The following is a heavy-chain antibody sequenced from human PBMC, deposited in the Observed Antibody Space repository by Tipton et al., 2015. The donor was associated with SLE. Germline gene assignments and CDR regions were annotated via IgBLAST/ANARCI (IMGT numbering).Heavy chain of an antibody. CDR3: ATPGPQRAFDI. CDR1: GGSFSGYY. D-gene: IGHD3-10*01. Sequence: LRLSCAVYGGSFSGYYWSWIRQPPGKGLEWIGEINHSGSTNYNPSLKSRVTISVDTSKNQFSLKLSSVTAADTAVYYCATPGPQRAFDIWCQGTMVTVSS. J-gene: IGHJ3*02. V-gene: IGHV4-34*01. CDR2: INHSGST.